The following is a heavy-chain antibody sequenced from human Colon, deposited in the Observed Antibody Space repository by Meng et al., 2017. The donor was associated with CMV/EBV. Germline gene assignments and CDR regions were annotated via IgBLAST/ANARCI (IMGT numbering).Heavy chain of an antibody. D-gene: IGHD2-2*01. Sequence: ASVKVSCKASGYTFTSYDINWVRQATGQGLEWMGWMNPNSGNTGYAQKFQGRVTITRNTSISTAYMELSSLRSEDTAVYYCARGSWGGAPYCSSTSCYSFDYWGQGTLVTVSS. CDR2: MNPNSGNT. CDR3: ARGSWGGAPYCSSTSCYSFDY. J-gene: IGHJ4*02. V-gene: IGHV1-8*03. CDR1: GYTFTSYD.